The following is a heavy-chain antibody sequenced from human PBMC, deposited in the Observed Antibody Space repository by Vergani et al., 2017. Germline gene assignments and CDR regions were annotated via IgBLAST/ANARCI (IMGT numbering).Heavy chain of an antibody. CDR1: GFTFDDYA. D-gene: IGHD6-13*01. CDR3: AKDIAAAGNYYFDY. CDR2: ISWNSGSI. Sequence: EVQLVESGGGLVQPGRSLRLSCAASGFTFDDYAMHWVRQAPGKGLEWVSGISWNSGSIGYADSVKGRFTISRDNAKNSLYLQMNSLRAEDTALYYCAKDIAAAGNYYFDYWGQGTLVTVSS. V-gene: IGHV3-9*01. J-gene: IGHJ4*02.